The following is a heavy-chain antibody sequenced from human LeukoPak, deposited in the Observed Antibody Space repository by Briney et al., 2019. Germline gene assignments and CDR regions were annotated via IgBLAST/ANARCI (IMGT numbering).Heavy chain of an antibody. J-gene: IGHJ4*02. V-gene: IGHV4-39*01. Sequence: SETLSLTCTVSGGSISSSSYYWGWIRQPPGKGLEWIGSIYYSGSTYYNPSLKSRVTISVDTSKNQFSLKLSSVTAADTAVYYCARHKISVAGARDFDYWGQGTLVTVSS. CDR3: ARHKISVAGARDFDY. CDR2: IYYSGST. D-gene: IGHD6-19*01. CDR1: GGSISSSSYY.